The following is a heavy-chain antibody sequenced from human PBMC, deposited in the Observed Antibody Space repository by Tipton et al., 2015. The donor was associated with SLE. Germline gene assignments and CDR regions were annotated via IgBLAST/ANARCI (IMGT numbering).Heavy chain of an antibody. D-gene: IGHD2-2*01. J-gene: IGHJ4*02. CDR3: ARIAIAPAMGEYYFDS. CDR2: LNYNGGA. CDR1: GGSITNKY. Sequence: TLSLTCSVSGGSITNKYWSWIRQPPGKGLEWIGYLNYNGGATYSPSLKSRVTTSVDTSKNQFSLNLNSVTAAGTAVYYCARIAIAPAMGEYYFDSWGQGTLVTVSS. V-gene: IGHV4-59*08.